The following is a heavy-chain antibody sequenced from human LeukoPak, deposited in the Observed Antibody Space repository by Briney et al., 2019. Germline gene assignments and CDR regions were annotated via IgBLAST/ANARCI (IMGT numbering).Heavy chain of an antibody. V-gene: IGHV4-4*07. Sequence: SETLSLTCTVSGGSISSYYWSWIRQPAGKGLEWIGRIHKSGSTNYNPSLKSRVTMSVDTSKNQLSLKLSSVTAADTAVYYCAREEGDYDHRDWGQGTLVTVSS. CDR3: AREEGDYDHRD. CDR1: GGSISSYY. CDR2: IHKSGST. J-gene: IGHJ4*02. D-gene: IGHD4-17*01.